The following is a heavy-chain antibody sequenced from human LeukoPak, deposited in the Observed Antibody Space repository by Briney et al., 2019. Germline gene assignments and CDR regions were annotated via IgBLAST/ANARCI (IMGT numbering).Heavy chain of an antibody. J-gene: IGHJ4*02. Sequence: PGGSLRLSCTASGFTFGDYGMSWVRQAPGKGLEWVGFIRSQAYGGTTEFAASVKGRFTISRDDSKNTLYLQMNSLKTEDTAVYYCTTDLDYDILTGYGGGFDYWGQGTLVTVSS. CDR3: TTDLDYDILTGYGGGFDY. D-gene: IGHD3-9*01. CDR1: GFTFGDYG. CDR2: IRSQAYGGTT. V-gene: IGHV3-49*04.